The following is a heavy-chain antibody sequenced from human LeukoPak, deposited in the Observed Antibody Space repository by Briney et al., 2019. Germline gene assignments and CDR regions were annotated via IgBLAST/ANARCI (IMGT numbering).Heavy chain of an antibody. D-gene: IGHD2-15*01. CDR2: ISGSGDST. J-gene: IGHJ6*03. CDR3: AKSGCSGGNCYSVTSYNYYYMDV. Sequence: GGSLRLSCAASGFIFSSYAMSWVRQAPGKGLEWVSGISGSGDSTHYADSVKGRFSISRDNSKNTLYLQVNSLRAGDTAVYFCAKSGCSGGNCYSVTSYNYYYMDVWGKGTTVTVSS. CDR1: GFIFSSYA. V-gene: IGHV3-23*01.